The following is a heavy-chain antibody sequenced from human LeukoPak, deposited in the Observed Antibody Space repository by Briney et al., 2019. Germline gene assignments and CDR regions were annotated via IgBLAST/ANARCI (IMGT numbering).Heavy chain of an antibody. V-gene: IGHV4-39*01. CDR2: IYYSGST. D-gene: IGHD2-2*01. CDR1: GGSISSSSYY. Sequence: SETLSLTCTVSGGSISSSSYYWGWIHQPPGKGLEWIGSIYYSGSTYYNPSLKSRVTISVDTSKNQFSLKLSSVTAADTAVYYCASSEYQLLLWIAFDIWGQGTMVTVSS. CDR3: ASSEYQLLLWIAFDI. J-gene: IGHJ3*02.